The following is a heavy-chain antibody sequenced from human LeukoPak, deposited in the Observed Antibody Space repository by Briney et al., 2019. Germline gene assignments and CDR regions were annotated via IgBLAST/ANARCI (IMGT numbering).Heavy chain of an antibody. CDR1: GYTFNSYG. Sequence: ASVKVSCKASGYTFNSYGISWVRQAPGQGLEWMGWISGYNGNTNYAQKLQDRFTMTTDTSTSTVYMELRSLRSDDTAVYHCARGSASRGYSYGLPFDYWGQGTLVTVSS. J-gene: IGHJ4*02. V-gene: IGHV1-18*01. CDR2: ISGYNGNT. D-gene: IGHD5-18*01. CDR3: ARGSASRGYSYGLPFDY.